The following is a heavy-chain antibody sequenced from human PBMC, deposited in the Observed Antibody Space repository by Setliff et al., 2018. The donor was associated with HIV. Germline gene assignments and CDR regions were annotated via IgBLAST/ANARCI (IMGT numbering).Heavy chain of an antibody. J-gene: IGHJ6*03. CDR2: ISYDGSNK. Sequence: PGGSLRLSCAASGFIFSSYAMHWVRQAPGKGLEWVAVISYDGSNKYYADSVMGRFTISRDNSKNTLYLQMNSLRAEDTAVYYCASLYGFGELFFYYYYMDVWGKGTTVTVSS. D-gene: IGHD3-10*01. CDR3: ASLYGFGELFFYYYYMDV. V-gene: IGHV3-30*01. CDR1: GFIFSSYA.